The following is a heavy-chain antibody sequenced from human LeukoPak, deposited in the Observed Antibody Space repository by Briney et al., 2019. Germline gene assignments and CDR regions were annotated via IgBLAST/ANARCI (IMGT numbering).Heavy chain of an antibody. CDR2: INPDSGST. J-gene: IGHJ5*02. CDR1: GYTFTNYY. D-gene: IGHD6-19*01. CDR3: ARRRSSGWYGP. V-gene: IGHV1-46*01. Sequence: GASVKVSCKASGYTFTNYYVHWVRQAPGQGLEWLGMINPDSGSTNYAQKFQGRVTMTRDTSTNTVYMELSSLRSEDTAVYYCARRRSSGWYGPWGQGTLVTVSS.